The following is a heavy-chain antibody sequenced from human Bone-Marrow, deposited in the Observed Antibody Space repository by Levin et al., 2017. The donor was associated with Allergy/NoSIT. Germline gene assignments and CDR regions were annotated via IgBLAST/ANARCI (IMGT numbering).Heavy chain of an antibody. CDR1: GFTFSSYG. D-gene: IGHD1-26*01. CDR2: ISYDGSNK. Sequence: GESLKISCAASGFTFSSYGMHWVRQAPGKGLEWVAVISYDGSNKYYADSVKGRFTISRDNSKNTLYLQMNSLRAEDTAVYYCAKSSGTYYGDYFDYWGQGTLVTVSS. J-gene: IGHJ4*02. V-gene: IGHV3-30*18. CDR3: AKSSGTYYGDYFDY.